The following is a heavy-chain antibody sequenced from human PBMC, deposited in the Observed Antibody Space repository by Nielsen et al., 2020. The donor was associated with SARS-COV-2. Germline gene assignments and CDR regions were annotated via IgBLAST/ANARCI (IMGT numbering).Heavy chain of an antibody. CDR3: ASSPGGDSSGHDY. CDR1: GFTFSSYE. CDR2: ISSSSSYT. J-gene: IGHJ4*02. D-gene: IGHD6-19*01. V-gene: IGHV3-21*05. Sequence: GESLKISCAASGFTFSSYEMNWVRQAPGKGLEWVSYISSSSSYTNYADSVKGRFTISRDNAKNSLYLQMNSLRAEDTAVYYCASSPGGDSSGHDYWGQGTLVTVSS.